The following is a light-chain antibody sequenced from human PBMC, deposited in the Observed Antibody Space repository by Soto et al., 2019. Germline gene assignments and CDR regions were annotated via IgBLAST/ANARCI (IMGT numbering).Light chain of an antibody. J-gene: IGKJ2*01. Sequence: DIVMTQSPDSLAVSLGERATINCKSSQSVLYSSNNKNYLAWYHQKPGQPPKLLIYWASTRESGVPDRFSGSGSGTDFTLTISSLQDEDVAVYYCQQYYSTLYTFGQGTKLEIK. CDR2: WAS. CDR3: QQYYSTLYT. CDR1: QSVLYSSNNKNY. V-gene: IGKV4-1*01.